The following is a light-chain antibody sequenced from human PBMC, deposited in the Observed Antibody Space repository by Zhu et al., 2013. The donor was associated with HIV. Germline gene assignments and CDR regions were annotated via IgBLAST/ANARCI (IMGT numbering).Light chain of an antibody. Sequence: QSVLTQPPSASGTPGQSVTISCSGSSSNIGSNYVYWYQHLPGATPKLLIYRNNQRPSGVPDRFSGSKSGTSASLAISGLRSEDEADYYCAAWDDSLSGLYVFGTGTKVTVL. J-gene: IGLJ1*01. V-gene: IGLV1-47*01. CDR2: RNN. CDR3: AAWDDSLSGLYV. CDR1: SSNIGSNY.